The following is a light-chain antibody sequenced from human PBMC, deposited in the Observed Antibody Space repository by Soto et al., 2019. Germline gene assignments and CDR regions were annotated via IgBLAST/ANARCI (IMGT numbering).Light chain of an antibody. V-gene: IGLV2-14*01. Sequence: QSVLTQPASVSGSPGQSITISCTGTSSDVDVYNYVSWYQQHPGKAPKLMIYDVSNRPSGVSNRFSGSKSGNTASLTISGPQAEDEADCYSCSNTSPVVFGGGTQLTVL. CDR1: SSDVDVYNY. CDR3: CSNTSPVV. CDR2: DVS. J-gene: IGLJ2*01.